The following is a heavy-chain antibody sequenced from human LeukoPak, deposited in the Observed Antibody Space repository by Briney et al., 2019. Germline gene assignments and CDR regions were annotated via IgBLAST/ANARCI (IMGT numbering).Heavy chain of an antibody. CDR2: IWHDGSNR. CDR3: ARARATQGSRYFYYYYGMDV. Sequence: GGSLRLSCAASGFTFSSFGMFWVRQAPGKGLEWVAIIWHDGSNRYYADSVKGRFTISRDNSKNTLYLEMNSLRAEDTAVYYCARARATQGSRYFYYYYGMDVWGQGTTVTVSS. CDR1: GFTFSSFG. J-gene: IGHJ6*02. V-gene: IGHV3-33*01.